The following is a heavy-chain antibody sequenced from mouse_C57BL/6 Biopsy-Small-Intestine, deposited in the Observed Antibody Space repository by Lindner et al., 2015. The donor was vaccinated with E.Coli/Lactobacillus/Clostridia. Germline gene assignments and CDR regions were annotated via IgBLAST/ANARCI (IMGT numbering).Heavy chain of an antibody. CDR2: VDPTDSYT. V-gene: IGHV1-59*01. Sequence: VQLQESGAELGRPGTSVKLSCTASGYTFISYWIHWVKQRPGQGLEWIGMVDPTDSYTNYNQKFKGKATLTLDTSSSTAYMQLSSLTSEDSAVYYCARKTDMVYAMDYWGQGTSVTVSS. CDR1: GYTFISYW. D-gene: IGHD1-1*02. J-gene: IGHJ4*01. CDR3: ARKTDMVYAMDY.